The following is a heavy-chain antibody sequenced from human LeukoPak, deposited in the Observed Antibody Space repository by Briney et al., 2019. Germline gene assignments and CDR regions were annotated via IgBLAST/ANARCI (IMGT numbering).Heavy chain of an antibody. CDR2: IYHSGST. Sequence: SETLSLTCTVSGGSISSGDYYWSWIRQPPGKGLEWIGYIYHSGSTYYNPSLKSRVTISVDRSKNQFSLKLSSVTAADTAVYYCARECSGGSCYAGGSNYWGQGTLVTVSS. CDR3: ARECSGGSCYAGGSNY. D-gene: IGHD2-15*01. CDR1: GGSISSGDYY. J-gene: IGHJ4*02. V-gene: IGHV4-30-2*01.